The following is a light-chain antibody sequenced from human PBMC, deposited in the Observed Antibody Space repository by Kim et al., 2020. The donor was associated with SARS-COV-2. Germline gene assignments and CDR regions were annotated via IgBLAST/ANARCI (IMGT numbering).Light chain of an antibody. Sequence: EIVMTQSPAILPVSPGERATLSCRASQSVSNNLAWYQQKPGQAPRLLMYDASTRATGIPARFSGSGSGTEFTLTISSLQSEDFAVYYCQQYSKWRTFGQGTKVDIK. CDR3: QQYSKWRT. V-gene: IGKV3-15*01. CDR2: DAS. CDR1: QSVSNN. J-gene: IGKJ1*01.